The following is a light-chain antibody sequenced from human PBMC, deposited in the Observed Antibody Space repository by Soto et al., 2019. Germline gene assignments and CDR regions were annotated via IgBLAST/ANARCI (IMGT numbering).Light chain of an antibody. Sequence: QSALTQPRSVSGSPGQSVTISCTGTTSDIGDYNYVSWYQRHPGKAPRLMIYDASKRPSGVPDRFSGSKSGTSASLAITGLQAEDEADYYCQSYDSSLSGFWVFGGGTKLTVL. CDR1: TSDIGDYNY. V-gene: IGLV2-11*01. CDR2: DAS. J-gene: IGLJ3*02. CDR3: QSYDSSLSGFWV.